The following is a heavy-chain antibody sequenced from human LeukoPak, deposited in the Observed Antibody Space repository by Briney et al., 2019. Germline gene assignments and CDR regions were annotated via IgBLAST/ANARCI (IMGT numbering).Heavy chain of an antibody. D-gene: IGHD6-6*01. V-gene: IGHV4-34*01. J-gene: IGHJ5*02. CDR1: GGSFSGYY. Sequence: SETLSLTCAVYGGSFSGYYWSWIRQPPGKGLEWIGEINHSGSTNYNPSLKSRVTISVDTSKNQFSLKLSSVTAADTAVYYCARAGIAARPPNWFDPWGQGTLVTVSS. CDR2: INHSGST. CDR3: ARAGIAARPPNWFDP.